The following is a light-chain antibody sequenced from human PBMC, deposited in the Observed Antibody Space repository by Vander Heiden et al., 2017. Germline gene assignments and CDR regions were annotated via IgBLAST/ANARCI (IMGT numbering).Light chain of an antibody. J-gene: IGLJ3*02. Sequence: SYELTLLPPCSVSREQTARFTCTADALPKQYAYWYQQKPGQAPVLVIYKDPERPSGIPERFSGSSSGTTVTLTISGVQSEDEADYYCQSADSSGARGVFGGGTKLTVL. CDR3: QSADSSGARGV. V-gene: IGLV3-25*03. CDR1: ALPKQY. CDR2: KDP.